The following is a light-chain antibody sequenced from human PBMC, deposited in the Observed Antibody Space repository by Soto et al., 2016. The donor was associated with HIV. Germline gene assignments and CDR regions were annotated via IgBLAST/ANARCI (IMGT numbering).Light chain of an antibody. V-gene: IGKV1-5*03. CDR2: KAS. CDR1: QSISSR. Sequence: DIQMTQSPSTLSASVGDRVTITCRASQSISSRLAWYQQKPGKAPNLLIYKASSLKSGVPSRFSGSGSGTEFSLTISSLQPDDFATYYCQQYNSYSWTFGQGTKVEIK. J-gene: IGKJ1*01. CDR3: QQYNSYSWT.